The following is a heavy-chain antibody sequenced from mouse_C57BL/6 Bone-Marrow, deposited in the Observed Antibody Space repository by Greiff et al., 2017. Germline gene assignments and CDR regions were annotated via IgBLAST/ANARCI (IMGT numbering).Heavy chain of an antibody. CDR2: IWSGGST. CDR3: ARRDEMDY. J-gene: IGHJ4*01. CDR1: GFSLTSYG. Sequence: VHLVESGPGLVQPSQSLSITCTVSGFSLTSYGVHWVRQSPGKGLEWLGVIWSGGSTDYNAAFISRLSISKDNYKSQVFFKMNSLQADDAARYYCARRDEMDYWGQGTSVTVSS. V-gene: IGHV2-2*01.